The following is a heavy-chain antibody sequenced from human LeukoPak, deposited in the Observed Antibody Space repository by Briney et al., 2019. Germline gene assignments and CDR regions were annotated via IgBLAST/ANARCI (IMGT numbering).Heavy chain of an antibody. CDR2: ISYDGSNK. J-gene: IGHJ3*02. CDR3: AKGAAFDI. Sequence: PGGSLRLSCAASGFTFSSYGMHWVRQAPGKGLEWVAVISYDGSNKYYADSVKGRFTISRDNSKNTLYLQMNSLRAEDTAVYYCAKGAAFDIWGQGKMVTVSS. V-gene: IGHV3-30*18. CDR1: GFTFSSYG.